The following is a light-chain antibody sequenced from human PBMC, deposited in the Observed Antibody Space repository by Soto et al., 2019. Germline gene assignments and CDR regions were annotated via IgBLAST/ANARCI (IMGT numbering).Light chain of an antibody. V-gene: IGKV3-20*01. CDR2: GGS. J-gene: IGKJ1*01. CDR3: QQYGSSGT. Sequence: EIVLTQSPGTLSLSPGERATLSCRASQSVSRSHLAWFQQKPGQAPRLLIYGGSSRATGIPVRFSGSGSETDFTLTITRLEPEDFAVYYCQQYGSSGTFGQGTKVDIK. CDR1: QSVSRSH.